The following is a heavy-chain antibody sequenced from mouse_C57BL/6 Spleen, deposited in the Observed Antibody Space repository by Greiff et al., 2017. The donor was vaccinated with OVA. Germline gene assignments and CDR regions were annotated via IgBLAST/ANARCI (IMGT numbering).Heavy chain of an antibody. D-gene: IGHD1-1*01. Sequence: EVQVVESGGDLVKPGGSLKLSCAASGFTFSSYGMSWVRQTPDKRLEWVATISSGGSYTYYPDSVKGRFTISSDNDKNTLYLQMISLKSEDTAMYYFARHAFITTVSFYFDYWGQGTTLTVSS. J-gene: IGHJ2*01. CDR1: GFTFSSYG. V-gene: IGHV5-6*01. CDR2: ISSGGSYT. CDR3: ARHAFITTVSFYFDY.